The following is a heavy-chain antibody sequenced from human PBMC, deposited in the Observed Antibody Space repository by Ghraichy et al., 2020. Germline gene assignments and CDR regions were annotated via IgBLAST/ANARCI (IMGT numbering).Heavy chain of an antibody. D-gene: IGHD3-3*01. Sequence: GGSLRLSCAASGFNVITNYMTWFRQAPGKGLEWVSLIYSGGTTYYADSVKGRFTVSRDYSKNPLFLQMNSLRAEDTAIYYCARDRAFEGFWSAFDIWGQGTMVTVSS. CDR3: ARDRAFEGFWSAFDI. CDR1: GFNVITNY. CDR2: IYSGGTT. J-gene: IGHJ3*02. V-gene: IGHV3-53*01.